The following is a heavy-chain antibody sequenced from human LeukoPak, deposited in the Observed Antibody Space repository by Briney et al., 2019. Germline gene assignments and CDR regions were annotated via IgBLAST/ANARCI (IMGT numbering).Heavy chain of an antibody. CDR2: ISSSSTVI. J-gene: IGHJ4*02. Sequence: PGGSLRLSCAVSGFTFSSYSLNWVRQAPGKGPEWLSYISSSSTVIYYADSVKGRFTISRDNAKNSLYLQMNSLRAEDTAVYYCARRSTGVYHFDYWGQGTLVTVSS. CDR1: GFTFSSYS. CDR3: ARRSTGVYHFDY. V-gene: IGHV3-48*01. D-gene: IGHD4-17*01.